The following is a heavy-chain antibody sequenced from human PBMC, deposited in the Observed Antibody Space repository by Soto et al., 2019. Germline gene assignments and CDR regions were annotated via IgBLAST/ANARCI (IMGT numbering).Heavy chain of an antibody. Sequence: SETLSLTCTVSGGSISSSSYYWGWIRQPPGKGQEWIGSIYYSGSTYYKQSLKSRVNISVDTSKNQLSQKLSSVTAADTVVYFCARHQEYSSSWYSFDYYYGMDVWGQGTTVT. D-gene: IGHD6-13*01. CDR1: GGSISSSSYY. J-gene: IGHJ6*02. CDR2: IYYSGST. CDR3: ARHQEYSSSWYSFDYYYGMDV. V-gene: IGHV4-39*01.